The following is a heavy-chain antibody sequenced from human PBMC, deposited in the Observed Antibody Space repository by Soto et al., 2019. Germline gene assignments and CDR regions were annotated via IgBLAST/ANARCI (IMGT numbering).Heavy chain of an antibody. V-gene: IGHV1-18*01. CDR2: ISAYNGNT. CDR1: GYTFTSYG. J-gene: IGHJ4*02. Sequence: ASVKVSCKASGYTFTSYGISWVRQAPGQGLEWMGWISAYNGNTNYAQKLQGRVTMTTDTSTSTAYMELRSLRSDDTAVYYCARDYCSGGSCYPTSPEYSGYLFDYGGQGTLVTVSS. CDR3: ARDYCSGGSCYPTSPEYSGYLFDY. D-gene: IGHD2-15*01.